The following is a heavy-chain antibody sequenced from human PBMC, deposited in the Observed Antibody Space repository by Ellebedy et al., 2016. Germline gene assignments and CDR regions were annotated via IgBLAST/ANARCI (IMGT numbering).Heavy chain of an antibody. V-gene: IGHV3-21*01. CDR2: IVFSGTAA. CDR1: GFTFNVAG. J-gene: IGHJ4*02. CDR3: ARDGSEWSRDV. D-gene: IGHD3-3*01. Sequence: GESLKISXVASGFTFNVAGMTWVRQAPGKGLEWVATIVFSGTAAYYSDSVKGRFIISRDNVKNSVFLQMNSLRVEDTAVYYCARDGSEWSRDVWGQGTLVTVSS.